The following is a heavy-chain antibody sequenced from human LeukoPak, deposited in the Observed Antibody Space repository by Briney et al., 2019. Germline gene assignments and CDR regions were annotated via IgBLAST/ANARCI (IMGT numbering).Heavy chain of an antibody. CDR2: IYYSGST. V-gene: IGHV4-39*07. CDR1: GGSISSSSYY. J-gene: IGHJ6*02. CDR3: AGQPEVDYGMDV. Sequence: SETLSLTCTVSGGSISSSSYYWGWIRQPPGKGLGWIGSIYYSGSTYYNPSLKSRVTISVDTSKNQFSLKLSSVTAADTAVYYCAGQPEVDYGMDVWGQGTTVTVSS.